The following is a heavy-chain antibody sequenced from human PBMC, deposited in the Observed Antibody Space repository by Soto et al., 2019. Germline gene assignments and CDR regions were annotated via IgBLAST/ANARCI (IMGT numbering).Heavy chain of an antibody. Sequence: ASVKVSCKTSGYTFTKFHIHWVRQAPGQGLEWMGWISAYNGNTNYAQKLQGRVTMTTDTSTSTAYMELRSLRSDDTAVYYCARGIPAYYYMVVWGKGTTVTVSS. D-gene: IGHD2-2*01. CDR3: ARGIPAYYYMVV. J-gene: IGHJ6*03. CDR2: ISAYNGNT. V-gene: IGHV1-18*01. CDR1: GYTFTKFH.